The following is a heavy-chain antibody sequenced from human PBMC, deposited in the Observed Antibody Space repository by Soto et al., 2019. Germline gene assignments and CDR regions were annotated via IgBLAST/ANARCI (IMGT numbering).Heavy chain of an antibody. D-gene: IGHD2-15*01. Sequence: GGSLRLPCAASGFTFSSYAMSWARQAPGKGLEWVSAISGSGGSTYYADSVKGRFTIPRDNAKNSLYLQMNSLRAEDTAVYYCARDSEPGGSLFDYWGQGTLVTVPS. CDR2: ISGSGGST. CDR3: ARDSEPGGSLFDY. CDR1: GFTFSSYA. J-gene: IGHJ4*02. V-gene: IGHV3-23*01.